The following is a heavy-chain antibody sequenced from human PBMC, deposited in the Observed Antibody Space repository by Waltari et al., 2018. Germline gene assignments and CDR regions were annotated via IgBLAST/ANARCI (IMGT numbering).Heavy chain of an antibody. D-gene: IGHD7-27*01. CDR1: GGSFSGYY. Sequence: QVQLQQWGAGLLKPSETLSLTCAVYGGSFSGYYWSWIRQPPGKGLEWIGEINHSGSTNYNPSLKSRVTISVDTSKNQFSLKLSSVTAADTAVYYCASSYTNWGFGYWGQGTLVTVSS. CDR2: INHSGST. V-gene: IGHV4-34*01. CDR3: ASSYTNWGFGY. J-gene: IGHJ4*02.